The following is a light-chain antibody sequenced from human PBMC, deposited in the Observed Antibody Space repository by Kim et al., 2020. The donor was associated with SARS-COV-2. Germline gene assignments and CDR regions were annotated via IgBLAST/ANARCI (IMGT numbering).Light chain of an antibody. CDR2: AAS. J-gene: IGKJ4*01. V-gene: IGKV1-9*01. CDR1: QGIRSY. CDR3: QQFNSYPPIT. Sequence: SVGDRITITCRASQGIRSYLAWYQQKPGNAPKLLIYAASTLQSGVPSRFSGSGSGTDFTLTISSLQPEDFATYYCQQFNSYPPITFGGGTKVDIK.